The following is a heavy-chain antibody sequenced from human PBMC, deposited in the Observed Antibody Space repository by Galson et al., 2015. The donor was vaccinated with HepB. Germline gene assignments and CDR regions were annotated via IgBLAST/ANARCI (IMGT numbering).Heavy chain of an antibody. D-gene: IGHD3-10*01. J-gene: IGHJ4*02. V-gene: IGHV3-30*02. Sequence: SLRLSCAASGFTFSSYGMHWVRQAPGKGLEWVAFIRYDGSNKYYADSVKGRFTISRDNSKNTLYLQMNSLRAEDTAVYYCAKGTLITMVRGVILPIDYWGQGTLVTVSS. CDR3: AKGTLITMVRGVILPIDY. CDR2: IRYDGSNK. CDR1: GFTFSSYG.